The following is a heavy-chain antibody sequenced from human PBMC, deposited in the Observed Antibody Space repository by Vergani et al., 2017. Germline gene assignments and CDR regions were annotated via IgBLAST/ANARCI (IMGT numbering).Heavy chain of an antibody. CDR3: AKDNIQLWEPTHFDY. CDR1: GFTFSSYG. J-gene: IGHJ4*02. D-gene: IGHD5-18*01. CDR2: IRYDGSNK. Sequence: QVQLVESGGGVVQTGGSLRLSCAASGFTFSSYGMHWVRQAPGKGLEWVAFIRYDGSNKYYADSVKGRFPISRDNSKNTLYLQMNSLRAEDTAVYYCAKDNIQLWEPTHFDYWGQGTLVTVSS. V-gene: IGHV3-30*02.